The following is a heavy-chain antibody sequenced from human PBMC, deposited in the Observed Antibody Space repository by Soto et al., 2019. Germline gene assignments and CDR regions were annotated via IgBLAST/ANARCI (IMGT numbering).Heavy chain of an antibody. D-gene: IGHD2-15*01. J-gene: IGHJ4*02. CDR2: IDLSGTMT. CDR3: TKDRVPDGIYSFDY. CDR1: GFSFSDYS. V-gene: IGHV3-23*03. Sequence: GGSLRLSCAASGFSFSDYSMNWVRQAPGKGLEWVSFIDLSGTMTYYRDSVKGRFTIFKDKSMNAVYLQMNSLTVEDAAVYYCTKDRVPDGIYSFDYWGQGALVTVSS.